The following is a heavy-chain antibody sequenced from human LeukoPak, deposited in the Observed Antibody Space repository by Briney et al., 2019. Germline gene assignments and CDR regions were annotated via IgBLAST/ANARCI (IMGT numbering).Heavy chain of an antibody. CDR2: ISSSGSTI. Sequence: PGGSLRLSCAASGFTFSDYYMSWLRQAPGKGLEWVSYISSSGSTIYYADSVKGRFTISRDNAKNSLYLQMNSLRAEDTAVYYCARGVVATYNYYYYMDVWGKGTTVTVSS. CDR3: ARGVVATYNYYYYMDV. J-gene: IGHJ6*03. V-gene: IGHV3-11*01. D-gene: IGHD5-12*01. CDR1: GFTFSDYY.